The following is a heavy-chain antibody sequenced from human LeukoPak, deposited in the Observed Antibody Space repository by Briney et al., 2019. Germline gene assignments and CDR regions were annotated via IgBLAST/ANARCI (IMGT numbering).Heavy chain of an antibody. Sequence: GGSLRLSCAASGFTFSSYEMNWVRQAPGKGLEWVSYISSSGSTIYYADSVKGRFTISRDNAKNSLYLQMNSLRAEDTAVYYCAKSSYHYFYFDYWGQGTLVTVSS. CDR1: GFTFSSYE. J-gene: IGHJ4*02. CDR2: ISSSGSTI. D-gene: IGHD2/OR15-2a*01. V-gene: IGHV3-48*03. CDR3: AKSSYHYFYFDY.